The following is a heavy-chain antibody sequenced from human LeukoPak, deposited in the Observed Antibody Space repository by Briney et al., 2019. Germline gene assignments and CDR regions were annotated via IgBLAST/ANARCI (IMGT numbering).Heavy chain of an antibody. CDR3: ARGPYYYDSSGYYRPRRPFDY. CDR2: INHSGST. D-gene: IGHD3-22*01. J-gene: IGHJ4*02. V-gene: IGHV4-34*01. Sequence: SETLSLTCTVYGGSFSGYYWSWIRQPPWKGLEWIGEINHSGSTNYNPSLKSRVTISVDTSKNQFSLKLSSVTAADTAVYYCARGPYYYDSSGYYRPRRPFDYWGQGTLVTVSS. CDR1: GGSFSGYY.